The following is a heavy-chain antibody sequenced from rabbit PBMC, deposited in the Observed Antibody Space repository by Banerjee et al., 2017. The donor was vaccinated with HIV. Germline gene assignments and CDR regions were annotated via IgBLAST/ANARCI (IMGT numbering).Heavy chain of an antibody. J-gene: IGHJ4*01. Sequence: QSLEESGGDLVKPGASLTLTCTASGFSFSNKAVMCWVRQAPGKGLEWIACIYVGSGGGTKYASWAKGRFTISKTSSTTVTLEMTSLTVADTATFFCGRAGEGGYGYLDLWGPGTLVTVS. CDR2: IYVGSGGGT. CDR1: GFSFSNKAV. D-gene: IGHD2-1*01. V-gene: IGHV1S40*01. CDR3: GRAGEGGYGYLDL.